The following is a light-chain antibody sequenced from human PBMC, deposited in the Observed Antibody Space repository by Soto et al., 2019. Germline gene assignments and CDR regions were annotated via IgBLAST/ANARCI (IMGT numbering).Light chain of an antibody. CDR2: GAS. Sequence: EVVLTQSPGTLSLSPGERATLSCRASQRVSSTSLAWYQQKPGQAPRLLIYGASSRATDIPDRFSGSGSGTEFTLTISSLQSEDFAVYYCQQHGTSPRTFGHGAKVDI. CDR3: QQHGTSPRT. V-gene: IGKV3-20*01. J-gene: IGKJ1*01. CDR1: QRVSSTS.